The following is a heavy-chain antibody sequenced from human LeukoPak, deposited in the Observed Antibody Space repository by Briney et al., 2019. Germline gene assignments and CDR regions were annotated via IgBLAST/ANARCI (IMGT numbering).Heavy chain of an antibody. D-gene: IGHD2-8*01. CDR2: IIPILGIA. CDR1: GGTFSSYA. V-gene: IGHV1-69*04. Sequence: ASVKVSCKASGGTFSSYAISWVRQAPGQGLEWMGRIIPILGIANYAQKFQGRVTITADKSTSTAYMELSSLRSEDTAVYYCARGIVPRGLFDYWGQGTLVTVSS. J-gene: IGHJ4*02. CDR3: ARGIVPRGLFDY.